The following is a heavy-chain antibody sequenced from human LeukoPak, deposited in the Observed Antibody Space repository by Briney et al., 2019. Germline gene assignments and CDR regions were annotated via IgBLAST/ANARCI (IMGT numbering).Heavy chain of an antibody. CDR1: GFTFSNYG. D-gene: IGHD4-17*01. J-gene: IGHJ6*03. CDR3: ARERWRGDYAYYYYYMDV. V-gene: IGHV3-33*01. CDR2: IWYDGSNK. Sequence: GGSLRLSCAASGFTFSNYGMHWVRQAPGKGLEWVAYIWYDGSNKYYTDSVKGRFTISRDNSENTLYLQMNSLRAEDTAVYYCARERWRGDYAYYYYYMDVWGKGTTVTVSS.